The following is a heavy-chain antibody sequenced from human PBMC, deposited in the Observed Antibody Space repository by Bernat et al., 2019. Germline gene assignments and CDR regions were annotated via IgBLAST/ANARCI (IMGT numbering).Heavy chain of an antibody. CDR1: GFTFSSYG. CDR3: SSREPSDY. Sequence: QVQLVESGGGVVQPATSLRLSCAASGFTFSSYGMHWVRQAPGKGLEWVAVIWHDGSNKYYADSVKGRFTISRDNSKNSLYLQMNSLRAEDTAVYYCSSREPSDYWGQGTLVTVSS. D-gene: IGHD6-6*01. J-gene: IGHJ4*02. V-gene: IGHV3-33*01. CDR2: IWHDGSNK.